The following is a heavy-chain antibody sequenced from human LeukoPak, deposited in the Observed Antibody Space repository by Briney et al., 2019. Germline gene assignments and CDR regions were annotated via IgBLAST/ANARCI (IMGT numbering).Heavy chain of an antibody. V-gene: IGHV3-43*02. CDR3: AKDLYDSSGYYYVPFDY. D-gene: IGHD3-22*01. CDR1: GFTFDDYA. Sequence: GGSLRLSCAASGFTFDDYAMHWVRQAPGKGLEWVSLISGDGGSTYYADSVKGRFTISRDNSKNSLYLQMNSLRTEDTALYYCAKDLYDSSGYYYVPFDYRGQGTLVTVSS. CDR2: ISGDGGST. J-gene: IGHJ4*02.